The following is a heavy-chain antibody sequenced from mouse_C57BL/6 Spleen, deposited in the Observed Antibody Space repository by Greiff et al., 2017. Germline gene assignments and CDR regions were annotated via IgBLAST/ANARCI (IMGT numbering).Heavy chain of an antibody. V-gene: IGHV1-53*01. CDR2: INPSNGGT. CDR1: GYTFTSYW. J-gene: IGHJ4*01. CDR3: AREEGPYAMDY. D-gene: IGHD3-3*01. Sequence: QVQLQQPGTELVKPGASVKLSCKASGYTFTSYWMHWVKQRPGQGLEWIGNINPSNGGTNYNEKFKSKATLTVDKSSSTAYMQLSSLTSEDAAVDYCAREEGPYAMDYWGQGTSVTVSS.